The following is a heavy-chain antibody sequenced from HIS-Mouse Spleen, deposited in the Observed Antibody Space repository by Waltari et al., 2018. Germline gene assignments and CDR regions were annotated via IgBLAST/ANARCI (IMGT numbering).Heavy chain of an antibody. Sequence: QLQLQESGPGLVKPSETLSLTCTVSGGSISSSSYYWGWIRQPPGKGLEWIGSIYYSGTNSYNPSLKSRVTISVDTSKNQFSRKLSSVTAADTAVYYCAREIPYSSSWYDWYFDLWGRGTLVTVSS. D-gene: IGHD6-13*01. CDR1: GGSISSSSYY. CDR3: AREIPYSSSWYDWYFDL. CDR2: IYYSGTN. V-gene: IGHV4-39*07. J-gene: IGHJ2*01.